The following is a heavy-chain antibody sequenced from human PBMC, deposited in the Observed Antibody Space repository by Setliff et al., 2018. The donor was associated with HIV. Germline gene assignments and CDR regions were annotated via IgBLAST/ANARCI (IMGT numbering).Heavy chain of an antibody. V-gene: IGHV4-34*01. Sequence: SETLSLTCAVYGGSFNGYYWSWIRQPPGKGLEWIGEVNHSGSTNYNPSLKSRVTISVDTSKNEFSLKVSSVTAADTAVYYCARVDRCSGGSCYFIDYWGQGILVTVSS. D-gene: IGHD2-15*01. J-gene: IGHJ4*02. CDR1: GGSFNGYY. CDR2: VNHSGST. CDR3: ARVDRCSGGSCYFIDY.